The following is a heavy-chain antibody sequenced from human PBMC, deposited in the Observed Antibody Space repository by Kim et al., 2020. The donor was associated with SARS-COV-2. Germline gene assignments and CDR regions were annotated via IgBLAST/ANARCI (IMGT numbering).Heavy chain of an antibody. V-gene: IGHV4-31*03. CDR1: GGSISSGGYY. J-gene: IGHJ5*02. CDR2: ISYSGST. D-gene: IGHD3-3*01. CDR3: ARGSGWSGLNRFDP. Sequence: SETLSLTCNVSGGSISSGGYYWSWIRQHPGKGLEWIGHISYSGSTYYNPSLKSRITMSEDTFKNQFSLKLSSVTAADTAMYYCARGSGWSGLNRFDPWGQGTLVTVSS.